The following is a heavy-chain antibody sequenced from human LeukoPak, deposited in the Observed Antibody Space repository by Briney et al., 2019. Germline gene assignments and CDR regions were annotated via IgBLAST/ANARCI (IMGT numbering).Heavy chain of an antibody. V-gene: IGHV1-69*06. D-gene: IGHD3-10*01. J-gene: IGHJ3*02. CDR2: IIPIFGTA. CDR3: ARGMVRGVIGGGAFDI. CDR1: GGTFSNYG. Sequence: SVKVSCKASGGTFSNYGISWVRQAPGQGLEWMGGIIPIFGTANYAQKFQDRVPITADKSTSTAYMELSSLRSEDTAVYYCARGMVRGVIGGGAFDIWGQGTMVTVSS.